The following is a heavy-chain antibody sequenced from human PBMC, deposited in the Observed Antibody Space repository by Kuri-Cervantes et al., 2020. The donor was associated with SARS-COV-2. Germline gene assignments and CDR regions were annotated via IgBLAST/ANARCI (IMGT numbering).Heavy chain of an antibody. CDR1: GYSFTSYW. D-gene: IGHD2-15*01. Sequence: GGSLRLSCKGSGYSFTSYWIGWVHQMPGKGLEWMGIIYPGDSDTRYSPSFQGQVTISADKSISTAYLQWSSLKASDTAMYYCARSAAPPALYYGMDVWGQGTTVTVSS. J-gene: IGHJ6*02. V-gene: IGHV5-51*07. CDR3: ARSAAPPALYYGMDV. CDR2: IYPGDSDT.